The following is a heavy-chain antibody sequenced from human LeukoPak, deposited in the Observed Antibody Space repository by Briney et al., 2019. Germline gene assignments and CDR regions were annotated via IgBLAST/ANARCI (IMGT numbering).Heavy chain of an antibody. D-gene: IGHD5-18*01. CDR2: INHSGST. CDR1: GGSFSGYY. CDR3: ASIRDTAMEIDY. V-gene: IGHV4-34*01. J-gene: IGHJ4*02. Sequence: SETLSLTCAVYGGSFSGYYWSWIRQPPGKGLEWIGEINHSGSTNYNPSLKSRVTISVDTSKNQFSLKLSSVTAADTAVYYCASIRDTAMEIDYWGQGTLVTVSS.